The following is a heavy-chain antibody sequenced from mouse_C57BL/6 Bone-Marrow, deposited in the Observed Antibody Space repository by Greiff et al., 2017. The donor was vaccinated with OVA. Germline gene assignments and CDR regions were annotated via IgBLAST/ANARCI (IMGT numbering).Heavy chain of an antibody. CDR2: IDPSDSYT. D-gene: IGHD1-1*01. CDR1: GYTFTSYW. Sequence: QQSCKASGYTFTSYWMQWVKQRPGQGLEWIGEIDPSDSYTNYNQKFKGKATLTVDTSSSTAYMQLSSLTSEDSAVYYCARSSHWYFDVWGTGTTVTVSS. J-gene: IGHJ1*03. CDR3: ARSSHWYFDV. V-gene: IGHV1-50*01.